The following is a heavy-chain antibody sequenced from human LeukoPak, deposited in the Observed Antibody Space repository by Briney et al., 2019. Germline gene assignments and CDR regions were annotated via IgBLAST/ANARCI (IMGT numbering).Heavy chain of an antibody. CDR1: GYTXTDYH. CDR2: INPNSGGT. J-gene: IGHJ5*02. V-gene: IGHV1-2*02. D-gene: IGHD2-21*01. Sequence: GASVKVSCKASGYTXTDYHMHWVRQAPGQGLEWMGWINPNSGGTKYAQKFQDRVTMTRDTSISTAYMELSRLRSEDTAVYYCARDPCGEDWFDPWGQGTLVTVSS. CDR3: ARDPCGEDWFDP.